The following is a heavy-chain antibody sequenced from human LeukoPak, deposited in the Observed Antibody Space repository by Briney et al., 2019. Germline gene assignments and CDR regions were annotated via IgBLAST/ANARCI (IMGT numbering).Heavy chain of an antibody. CDR2: ISGSGGST. CDR1: GFTFSSYA. CDR3: AKVGADYDFWSGYTYYFDY. Sequence: QPGGSLRLSCAASGFTFSSYAMSWVRQAPGKGLEWVSAISGSGGSTYYADSVKGRFTISRDNSKNTLYLQMNSLRAEDTAVYYCAKVGADYDFWSGYTYYFDYWSQGTLVTVSS. V-gene: IGHV3-23*01. J-gene: IGHJ4*02. D-gene: IGHD3-3*01.